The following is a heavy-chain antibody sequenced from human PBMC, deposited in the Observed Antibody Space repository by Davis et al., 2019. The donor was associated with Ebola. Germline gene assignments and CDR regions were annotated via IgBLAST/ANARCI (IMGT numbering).Heavy chain of an antibody. Sequence: PGGSLRLSCAASGFTFSSYGMHWVRQAPGKGLEWVAVIWYDGSNKYYADSVKGRFTISRDNSKNTLYLQMNSLRAEDTAVYYCARDKGSITMIEDYWGQGTLVTVSS. J-gene: IGHJ4*02. CDR2: IWYDGSNK. D-gene: IGHD3-22*01. V-gene: IGHV3-33*01. CDR3: ARDKGSITMIEDY. CDR1: GFTFSSYG.